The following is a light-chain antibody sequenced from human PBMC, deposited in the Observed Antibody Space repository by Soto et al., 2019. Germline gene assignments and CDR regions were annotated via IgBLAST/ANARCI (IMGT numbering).Light chain of an antibody. J-gene: IGKJ4*01. CDR2: SAS. Sequence: DIQMTQSPSSLSAFVGDSVTITCHASQRIGTFLNWYHQKPGKAPKLLIYSASYLQSGVPSNFIGRGSGTDFTLSIVTLQPEDFGTYFCQQSYRLPLTFGGGTKVEI. CDR1: QRIGTF. V-gene: IGKV1-39*01. CDR3: QQSYRLPLT.